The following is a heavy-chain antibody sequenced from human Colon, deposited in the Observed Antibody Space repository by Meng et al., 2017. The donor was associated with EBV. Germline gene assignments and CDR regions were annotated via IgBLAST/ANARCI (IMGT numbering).Heavy chain of an antibody. J-gene: IGHJ4*02. D-gene: IGHD2-21*02. CDR3: ARVGAYCGGDCYHPR. CDR1: GGSLSSRNW. Sequence: VQLQDAGPGLVKPSGTLSLTCAVSGGSLSSRNWWSWVRQPPGKGLEWIGEIYHSGSTNYNPSLKSRVTISVDESKNQFSLRLSSVTAADTAVYYCARVGAYCGGDCYHPRWGQGTLVTVSS. CDR2: IYHSGST. V-gene: IGHV4-4*02.